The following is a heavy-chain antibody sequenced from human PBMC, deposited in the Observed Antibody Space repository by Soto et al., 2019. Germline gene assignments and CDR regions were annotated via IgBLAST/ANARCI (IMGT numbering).Heavy chain of an antibody. Sequence: QVQLVQSGAEVKKPGSSVNVSCTASGGTFSSYTISWVRQAPGQGQEWMGSIVPILGIANYAKKFQGRVTITADKSTSTTYMELSSLRAEDTAVYYCARAGVPAGKYYFDYWGQGTLVTVSS. D-gene: IGHD2-2*01. V-gene: IGHV1-69*02. CDR3: ARAGVPAGKYYFDY. CDR1: GGTFSSYT. CDR2: IVPILGIA. J-gene: IGHJ4*02.